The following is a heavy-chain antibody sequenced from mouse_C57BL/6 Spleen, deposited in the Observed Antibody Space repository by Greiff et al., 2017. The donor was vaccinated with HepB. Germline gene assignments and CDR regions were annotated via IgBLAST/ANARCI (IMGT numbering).Heavy chain of an antibody. CDR3: ARGPLLLRYAMDY. Sequence: EVNLVESGGGLVKPGGSLKLSCAASGFTFSSYAMSWVRQTPEKRLEWVATISDGGSYTYYPDNVKGRFTISRDNAKNNLYLQMSHLKSEDTAMYYCARGPLLLRYAMDYWGQGTSVTVSS. V-gene: IGHV5-4*03. CDR1: GFTFSSYA. CDR2: ISDGGSYT. J-gene: IGHJ4*01. D-gene: IGHD1-1*01.